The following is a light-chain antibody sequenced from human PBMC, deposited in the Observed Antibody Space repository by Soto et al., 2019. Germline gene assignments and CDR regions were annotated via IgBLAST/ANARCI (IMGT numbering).Light chain of an antibody. J-gene: IGKJ1*01. Sequence: DVQMTPSPSTLSASVGDRVTITCRASQSISTWLAWYQQKPGRAPRLLIYDVPNLESGVPSRFSGTGSGTEFTFSITSLQPEDFGTYYCQQCYMGWTFGQGTKWIS. V-gene: IGKV1-5*01. CDR2: DVP. CDR3: QQCYMGWT. CDR1: QSISTW.